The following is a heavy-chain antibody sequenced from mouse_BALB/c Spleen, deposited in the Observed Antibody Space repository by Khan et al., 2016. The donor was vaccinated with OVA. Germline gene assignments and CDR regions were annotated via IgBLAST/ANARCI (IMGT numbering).Heavy chain of an antibody. D-gene: IGHD1-1*01. V-gene: IGHV3-2*02. Sequence: EVQLQESGPGLVKPSQSLSLTCTVTGYSITSDYAWNWLRQFPGNQLEWMGYINYSGSANYNPALKSRISITRDTSKNQFFLQLNSVTTADSATYYCARDVSRYNYAMDYWGQGTSVTVSS. CDR2: INYSGSA. CDR3: ARDVSRYNYAMDY. J-gene: IGHJ4*01. CDR1: GYSITSDYA.